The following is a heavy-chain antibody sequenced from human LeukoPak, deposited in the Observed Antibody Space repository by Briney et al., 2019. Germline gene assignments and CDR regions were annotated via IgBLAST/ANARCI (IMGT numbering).Heavy chain of an antibody. CDR1: VNSFSYHF. CDR2: IYHIGST. J-gene: IGHJ3*02. Sequence: PSETLSPTAAFAVNSFSYHFWTGIRPPPGREGGGIGYIYHIGSTNYNPSLKSRVTISIDTSKNHFSLKLSSVTAADTAVYYCARDLVTVTKGFDIWGQGTMVSGSS. D-gene: IGHD4-17*01. CDR3: ARDLVTVTKGFDI. V-gene: IGHV4-59*11.